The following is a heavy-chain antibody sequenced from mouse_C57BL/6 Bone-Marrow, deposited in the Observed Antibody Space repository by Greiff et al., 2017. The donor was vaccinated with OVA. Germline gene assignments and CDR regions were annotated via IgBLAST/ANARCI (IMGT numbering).Heavy chain of an antibody. V-gene: IGHV1-15*01. J-gene: IGHJ4*01. Sequence: VQLHHSVAELLRPGASVTLSFSASGYTFPDYDIHCVQPTPVHGLECIGAIDPEPGGTAYNPKFQGTAILPADKSSSTAYKEHRSLTSEDSAGYYCTRSPKLAMDDWGQGTSVTVSS. D-gene: IGHD2-12*01. CDR2: IDPEPGGT. CDR1: GYTFPDYD. CDR3: TRSPKLAMDD.